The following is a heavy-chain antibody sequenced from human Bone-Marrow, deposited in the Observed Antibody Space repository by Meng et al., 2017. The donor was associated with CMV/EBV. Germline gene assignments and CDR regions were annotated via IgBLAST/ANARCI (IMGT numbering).Heavy chain of an antibody. D-gene: IGHD3-22*01. V-gene: IGHV2-70*16. J-gene: IGHJ4*02. CDR2: IDWDDDK. CDR3: ARTPGYYDSSGYYPSYYFDD. CDR1: GGSISSYY. Sequence: TLSLTCTVSGGSISSYYWSWIRQPPGKALEWLARIDWDDDKFYSTSLKTRLTISKDTSKNQVVLTMTNMDPVDTATYYCARTPGYYDSSGYYPSYYFDDWGQGTLVTVSS.